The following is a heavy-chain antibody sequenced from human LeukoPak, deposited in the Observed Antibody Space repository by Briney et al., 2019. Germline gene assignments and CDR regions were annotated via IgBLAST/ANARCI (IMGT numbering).Heavy chain of an antibody. V-gene: IGHV1-69*05. CDR3: ARGSITFGGVLGAFDI. J-gene: IGHJ3*02. D-gene: IGHD3-16*01. Sequence: ASVKVCCKASGGTFSSYAISWVRQAPGQGLEWMGRIIPIFGTANYAQKFQGRVTITTDESTSTAYMELSSLRSEDTAVYYCARGSITFGGVLGAFDIWGQGTMVTVSS. CDR2: IIPIFGTA. CDR1: GGTFSSYA.